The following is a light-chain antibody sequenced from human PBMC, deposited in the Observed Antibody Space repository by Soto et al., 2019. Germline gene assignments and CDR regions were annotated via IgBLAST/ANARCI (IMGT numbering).Light chain of an antibody. J-gene: IGKJ5*01. V-gene: IGKV3D-15*01. Sequence: EIVMTQSPATLSVSPGETASLSCRASQSAGSFLAWYQQKPDQAPRLLIYYISTRATGIPARFSGSGSGTEFTLTINSLQSEDSAVYYCQQHNQWPITFGQGTRLEIK. CDR1: QSAGSF. CDR2: YIS. CDR3: QQHNQWPIT.